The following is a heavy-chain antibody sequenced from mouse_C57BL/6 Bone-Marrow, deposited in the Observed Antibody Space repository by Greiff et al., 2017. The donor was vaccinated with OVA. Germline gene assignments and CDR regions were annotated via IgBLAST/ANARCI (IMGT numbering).Heavy chain of an antibody. CDR2: ISNLAYSI. V-gene: IGHV5-15*04. CDR3: ARRRTGTWYFDV. D-gene: IGHD4-1*01. Sequence: DVKLVESGGGLVQPGGSLKLSCAASGFTFSDYGMAWVRQAPRKGPEWVAFISNLAYSIYYADTVTGRFTISRENAKNTLYLEMSSLRSEDTAMYYCARRRTGTWYFDVWGTGTTVTVSS. J-gene: IGHJ1*03. CDR1: GFTFSDYG.